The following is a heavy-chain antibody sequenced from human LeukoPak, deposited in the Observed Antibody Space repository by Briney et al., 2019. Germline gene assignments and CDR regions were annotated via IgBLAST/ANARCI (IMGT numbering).Heavy chain of an antibody. D-gene: IGHD3-16*01. Sequence: APVKVSCKASGYTFTSYGISWVRQAPGQGLEWMGWISGYNGNTNYVQKLQGRVTMTTDTSTSTAYMELRSLRSDDTAVYYCARAGEMRYYYMDVWGKGTTVTVSS. CDR2: ISGYNGNT. J-gene: IGHJ6*03. CDR1: GYTFTSYG. CDR3: ARAGEMRYYYMDV. V-gene: IGHV1-18*01.